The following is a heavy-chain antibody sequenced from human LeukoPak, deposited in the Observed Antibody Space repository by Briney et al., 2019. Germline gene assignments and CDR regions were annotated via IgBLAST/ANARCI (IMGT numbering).Heavy chain of an antibody. CDR1: GFTFSSYA. Sequence: GGSLRLSCAASGFTFSSYAMSWVRQAPGKGLEWVSAISGSGGSTYYADSVKGRFTISRDNSKNTLYLQMNSLRAEDPAVYYCAKDPTSSSWFDYWGQGTLVTVSS. V-gene: IGHV3-23*01. J-gene: IGHJ4*02. CDR3: AKDPTSSSWFDY. CDR2: ISGSGGST. D-gene: IGHD6-13*01.